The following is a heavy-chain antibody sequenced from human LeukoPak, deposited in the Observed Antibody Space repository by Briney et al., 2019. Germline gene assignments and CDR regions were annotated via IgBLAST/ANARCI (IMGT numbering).Heavy chain of an antibody. D-gene: IGHD3-22*01. J-gene: IGHJ4*02. CDR1: GGSISSGGYS. CDR3: ARVSFVYDSSGYSNSFDY. CDR2: IYYSGST. Sequence: SQTLSLTCAVSGGSISSGGYSWSWIRQPPGKGLEWIGYIYYSGSTYYNPSLKSRVTISVDTSKNQFSLKLSSVTAADTAVYYCARVSFVYDSSGYSNSFDYWGQGTLVTVSS. V-gene: IGHV4-30-4*07.